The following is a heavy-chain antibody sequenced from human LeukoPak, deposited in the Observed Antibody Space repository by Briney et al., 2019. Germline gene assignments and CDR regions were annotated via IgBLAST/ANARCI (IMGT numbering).Heavy chain of an antibody. V-gene: IGHV4-38-2*02. CDR3: ARALEGTTGRFDY. CDR2: IYHSGSI. CDR1: GYSISGNYY. D-gene: IGHD1-7*01. Sequence: SGTLSLTCTVSGYSISGNYYWGWIRQPPGKGLEWIGNIYHSGSISYNPSLKSRVTISVDTSKNQFSLKLTSVTAADTAVYYCARALEGTTGRFDYWGQGTLVTVSS. J-gene: IGHJ4*02.